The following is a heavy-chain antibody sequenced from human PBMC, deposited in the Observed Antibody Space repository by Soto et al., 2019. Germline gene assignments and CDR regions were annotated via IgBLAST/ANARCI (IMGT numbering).Heavy chain of an antibody. V-gene: IGHV5-51*01. D-gene: IGHD2-15*01. CDR2: IYPADSDT. CDR3: ARQFHDNRGADYYYYGLDV. J-gene: IGHJ6*01. CDR1: GYSFNDYW. Sequence: PGESLKISCKGSGYSFNDYWIGWVRQMPGKGLEWMGIIYPADSDTRYSPSFQGQVTISADKSISTAYLQWSSLKASDTAIYYCARQFHDNRGADYYYYGLDVWGQETTVSVSS.